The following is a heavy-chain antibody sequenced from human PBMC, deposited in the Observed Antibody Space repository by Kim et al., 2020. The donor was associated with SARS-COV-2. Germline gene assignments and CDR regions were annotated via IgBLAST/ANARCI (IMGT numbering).Heavy chain of an antibody. CDR2: ISYDGSNK. Sequence: GGSLRLSCAASGFTFSSYAMHWVRQAPGKGLEWVAVISYDGSNKYYADSVKGRFTISRDNSKNTLYLQMNSLRAEDTAVYYCARDGPAVAGTGPLIWYYYGMDVWGQGTTVTVSS. CDR3: ARDGPAVAGTGPLIWYYYGMDV. CDR1: GFTFSSYA. D-gene: IGHD6-19*01. J-gene: IGHJ6*02. V-gene: IGHV3-30*04.